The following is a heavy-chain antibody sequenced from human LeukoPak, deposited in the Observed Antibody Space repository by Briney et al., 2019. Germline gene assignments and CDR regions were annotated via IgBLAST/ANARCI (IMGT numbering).Heavy chain of an antibody. Sequence: ASVKVSCKASGCTFTSYGINWVRQAPGQGLEWMGWVSGYNGNTNYAQNFQGRVTMTTDTSTSTAYMDLRSLRSDDTAVYYCARDAREVLLWFGEFFPWGQGTLVTVSS. CDR2: VSGYNGNT. D-gene: IGHD3-10*01. CDR3: ARDAREVLLWFGEFFP. J-gene: IGHJ5*02. CDR1: GCTFTSYG. V-gene: IGHV1-18*01.